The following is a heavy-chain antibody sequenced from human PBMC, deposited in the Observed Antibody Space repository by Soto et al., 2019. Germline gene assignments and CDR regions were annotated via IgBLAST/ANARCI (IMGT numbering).Heavy chain of an antibody. D-gene: IGHD2-21*02. V-gene: IGHV4-59*01. CDR1: GGSISGYC. CDR2: MYNTGST. Sequence: SETLSLTCTVSGGSISGYCWSWIRQPPGKGLEWIGYMYNTGSTVYNPSFKSRVTISVDTSKNQFSLKLNSVTAADTAVYYCARDLWGYCGTDCYPLDVWGQGTTVTVS. CDR3: ARDLWGYCGTDCYPLDV. J-gene: IGHJ6*02.